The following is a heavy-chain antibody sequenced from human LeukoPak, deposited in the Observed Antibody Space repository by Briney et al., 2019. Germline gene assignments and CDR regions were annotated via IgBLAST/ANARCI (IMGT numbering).Heavy chain of an antibody. J-gene: IGHJ5*02. CDR2: IYPGDSDT. Sequence: GESLKISCKGSGYSFTSYWIGWVRQMPGKGLEWMGIIYPGDSDTRYSPSFQGQVTISADKSISTAYLQWSSLKASDTAMNYCASLTHSYDSSGYYLSPWGQGTLVTVSS. D-gene: IGHD3-22*01. V-gene: IGHV5-51*01. CDR1: GYSFTSYW. CDR3: ASLTHSYDSSGYYLSP.